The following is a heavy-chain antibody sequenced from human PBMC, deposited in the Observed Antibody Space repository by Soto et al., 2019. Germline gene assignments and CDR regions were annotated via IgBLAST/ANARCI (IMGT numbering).Heavy chain of an antibody. Sequence: SLSLTFTVSGGSINSGDYYWTLVRQAPVKRLECIGNIFHSGSTYYTPSLQSRVTISLDTYKNHFSLKLSSVTPADTAVYYCARDRYYGSGTYYNFYSGKDVWGQGTTDTVTS. CDR1: GGSINSGDYY. J-gene: IGHJ6*02. CDR3: ARDRYYGSGTYYNFYSGKDV. CDR2: IFHSGST. V-gene: IGHV4-30-4*01. D-gene: IGHD3-10*01.